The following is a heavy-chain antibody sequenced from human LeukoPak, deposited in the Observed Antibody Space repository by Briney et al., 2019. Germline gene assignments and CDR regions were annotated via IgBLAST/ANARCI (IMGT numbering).Heavy chain of an antibody. Sequence: PGGSLRLSCAASGFTFSSYEMNWVRQAPGKGLEWVAVISYDGSNKYYADSVKGRFTISRDNSKNTLYLQMNSLRAEDTAVYYCARDGSGYGAPEGWFDPWGQGTLVTVSS. V-gene: IGHV3-30*04. CDR3: ARDGSGYGAPEGWFDP. CDR2: ISYDGSNK. D-gene: IGHD5-12*01. J-gene: IGHJ5*02. CDR1: GFTFSSYE.